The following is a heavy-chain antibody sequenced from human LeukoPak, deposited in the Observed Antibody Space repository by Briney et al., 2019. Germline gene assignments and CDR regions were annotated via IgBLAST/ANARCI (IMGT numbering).Heavy chain of an antibody. D-gene: IGHD3-10*01. CDR1: GFTFSSYS. CDR3: ARVIRGLFDY. Sequence: PGGSLRLSCAASGFTFSSYSMNWVRQAPGKGLEWVSYISSSSSTIYYADSVKGRFTISRDNAKNSLYLQMNSLRAEDTAVYYCARVIRGLFDYWGQGTLVTVSS. V-gene: IGHV3-48*01. CDR2: ISSSSSTI. J-gene: IGHJ4*02.